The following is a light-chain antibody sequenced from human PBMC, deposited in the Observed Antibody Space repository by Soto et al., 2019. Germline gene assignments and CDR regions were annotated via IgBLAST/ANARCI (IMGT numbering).Light chain of an antibody. CDR2: GAS. Sequence: PGERATLSCRASQSVGSDYLAWYQQKPGQAPRLLIYGASIRATGIPDRFSGSGSGTDFTLTISRLEPEDFAVYYCQQYGSSPRITFGGGTKVENK. V-gene: IGKV3-20*01. CDR1: QSVGSDY. CDR3: QQYGSSPRIT. J-gene: IGKJ4*01.